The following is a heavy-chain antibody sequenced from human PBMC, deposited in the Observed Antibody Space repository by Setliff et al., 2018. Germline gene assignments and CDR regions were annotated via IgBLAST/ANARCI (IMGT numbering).Heavy chain of an antibody. CDR3: ARLGPVITESNYDY. J-gene: IGHJ4*02. CDR1: GFTFGDYA. Sequence: GGSLRLSCTASGFTFGDYAMSWVRQAPGKGLEWVAVIWYDGSNKFYADSVKGRFTVSRDNSKNTLFLQMNSLRADDTAVYYCARLGPVITESNYDYWGQGALVTVSS. D-gene: IGHD3-10*01. CDR2: IWYDGSNK. V-gene: IGHV3-33*01.